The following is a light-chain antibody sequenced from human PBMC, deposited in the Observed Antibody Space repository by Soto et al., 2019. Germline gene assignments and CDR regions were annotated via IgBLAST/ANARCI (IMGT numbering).Light chain of an antibody. V-gene: IGKV3-20*01. CDR3: QQYRTSPK. J-gene: IGKJ1*01. Sequence: EIVLTQSPGTLSLSPGERATLSCRASQSVSSSYLAWYQQKPGQAPRLLIYGASSRATGIPDRFSGSGSGTDFTITISRLAPQDFVVYYCQQYRTSPKFGEGNKVEIK. CDR2: GAS. CDR1: QSVSSSY.